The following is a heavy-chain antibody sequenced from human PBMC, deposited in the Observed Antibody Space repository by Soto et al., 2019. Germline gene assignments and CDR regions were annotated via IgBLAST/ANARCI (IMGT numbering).Heavy chain of an antibody. CDR3: ARATIVVVAHLTH. Sequence: QVQLVQSGAEVKKPGASVKVSCKASGYTFTNYYMHWVRQAPGQGLEWMGIINHSGGSTSYAQKFQGRVTMTRDTSTSTVYMELSSLRSEDTAVYYCARATIVVVAHLTHWGQGTLVTVSS. CDR1: GYTFTNYY. J-gene: IGHJ4*02. V-gene: IGHV1-46*01. D-gene: IGHD2-15*01. CDR2: INHSGGST.